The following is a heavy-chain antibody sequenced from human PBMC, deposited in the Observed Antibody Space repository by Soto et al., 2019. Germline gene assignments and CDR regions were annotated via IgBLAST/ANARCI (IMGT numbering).Heavy chain of an antibody. CDR1: GGSFSGYY. CDR3: ARMVRGVIISGYYYYYMDV. CDR2: INHSGST. D-gene: IGHD3-10*01. V-gene: IGHV4-34*01. Sequence: SETLSLTCAVYGGSFSGYYWSWIRQPPGKGLEWIGEINHSGSTNYNPSLKSRVTISVDTSKNQFSLKLSSVTAADTAVYYCARMVRGVIISGYYYYYMDVWGKGTTVTVSS. J-gene: IGHJ6*03.